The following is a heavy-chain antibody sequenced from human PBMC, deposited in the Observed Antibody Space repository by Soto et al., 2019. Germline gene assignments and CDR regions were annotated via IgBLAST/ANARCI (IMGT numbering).Heavy chain of an antibody. J-gene: IGHJ4*02. CDR1: GGSMSSSTYY. Sequence: PSETLSLTCTVVGGSMSSSTYYWGWIRQPPGKGLEWIGGMDYSGRAYYNPSLKSRVTISVDTSKNRFSLTLSSGTAADKAVYYCPRHKSNQVAGLDPIRGLFDLSGKGDLVTVS. D-gene: IGHD1-1*01. CDR3: PRHKSNQVAGLDPIRGLFDL. V-gene: IGHV4-39*01. CDR2: MDYSGRA.